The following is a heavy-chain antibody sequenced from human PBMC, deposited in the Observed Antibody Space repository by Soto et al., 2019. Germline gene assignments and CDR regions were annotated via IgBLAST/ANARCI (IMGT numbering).Heavy chain of an antibody. CDR3: ARLNPLQPSYGMDV. Sequence: GSLKISFQGSRYTFSSYWVASVRQIPGKGVEWLGRIDPSDSYIDYSPSFQGHVTVAVDKSTTTAYVQWSSLKASDTAIYYCARLNPLQPSYGMDVWGQGTTVTVSS. CDR1: RYTFSSYW. J-gene: IGHJ6*02. V-gene: IGHV5-10-1*01. CDR2: IDPSDSYI.